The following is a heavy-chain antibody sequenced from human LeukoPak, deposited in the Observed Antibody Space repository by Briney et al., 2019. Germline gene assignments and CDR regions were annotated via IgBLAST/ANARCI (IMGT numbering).Heavy chain of an antibody. J-gene: IGHJ4*02. CDR2: ISVYNGNT. CDR1: GYTFTSYG. CDR3: ARDPYSGSQYYFDY. V-gene: IGHV1-18*01. Sequence: ASVKVSCKASGYTFTSYGISWVRQAPGQGLEWMGWISVYNGNTNYAQKLQGRVTMTTDTSTSTAYMELRSLRSDDTAVYYCARDPYSGSQYYFDYWGQGTLVTVSS. D-gene: IGHD1-26*01.